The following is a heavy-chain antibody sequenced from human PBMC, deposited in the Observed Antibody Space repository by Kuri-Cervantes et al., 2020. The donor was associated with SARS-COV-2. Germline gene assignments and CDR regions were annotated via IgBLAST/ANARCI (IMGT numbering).Heavy chain of an antibody. J-gene: IGHJ4*02. Sequence: GGSLRLSCTPARFTFGDYAMSWVRQAPGKGLEWVGCIRSKAYGRTTEYAASVKGRFIISRDDSNSIAYLQMNSLKSEDTAVYYCTSADFWSGYYVYWGQGTPVTVSS. CDR1: RFTFGDYA. V-gene: IGHV3-49*04. CDR2: IRSKAYGRTT. CDR3: TSADFWSGYYVY. D-gene: IGHD3-3*01.